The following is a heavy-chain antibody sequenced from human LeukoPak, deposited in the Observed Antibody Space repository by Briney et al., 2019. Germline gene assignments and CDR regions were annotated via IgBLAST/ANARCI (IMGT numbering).Heavy chain of an antibody. CDR3: AKDSASVPDY. CDR1: GFTFDDYA. J-gene: IGHJ4*02. D-gene: IGHD2-15*01. Sequence: HAGGSLRLSCAASGFTFDDYAMHWVRQAPGKGLECVSLISWDGDSTYYADSVKGRFTISRDNSKNTLYLQMNSLRAEDTAVYYCAKDSASVPDYWGQGTLVTVSS. V-gene: IGHV3-43D*03. CDR2: ISWDGDST.